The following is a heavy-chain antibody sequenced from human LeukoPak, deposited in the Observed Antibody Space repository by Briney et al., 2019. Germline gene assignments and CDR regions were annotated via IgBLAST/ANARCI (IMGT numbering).Heavy chain of an antibody. V-gene: IGHV3-30*18. CDR2: ISYDGADK. Sequence: GGSLRLSCAASGFTFSNYAMHWVRQAPGKGLEWVAVISYDGADKYYADSVRGRFTISRDNSKNTLFLQMNSLRAEDTAMYYCAKGEGGDSGWYGDYWGQGTLVTVSS. CDR3: AKGEGGDSGWYGDY. J-gene: IGHJ4*02. CDR1: GFTFSNYA. D-gene: IGHD6-19*01.